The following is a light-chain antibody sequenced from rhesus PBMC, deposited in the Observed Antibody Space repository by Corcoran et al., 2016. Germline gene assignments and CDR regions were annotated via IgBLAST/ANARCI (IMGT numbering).Light chain of an antibody. CDR2: YAN. V-gene: IGKV1-32*02. CDR1: QGISNY. CDR3: QQGNSNPLT. Sequence: DIQMSQSPSSLSASVGDRVTITCRASQGISNYLNWYQQKPGKAPKLLIYYANSLTSGVPSRVSCSGSWTEFTLTIRSRQPEDLATYYCQQGNSNPLTFGGGTKVEFK. J-gene: IGKJ4*01.